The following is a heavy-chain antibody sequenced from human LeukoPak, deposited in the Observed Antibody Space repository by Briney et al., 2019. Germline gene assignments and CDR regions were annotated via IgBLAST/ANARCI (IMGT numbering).Heavy chain of an antibody. CDR1: GFTFSSYA. V-gene: IGHV3-30-3*01. J-gene: IGHJ4*02. D-gene: IGHD6-13*01. CDR3: ARSWYGSDY. Sequence: GGSLRLSSAASGFTFSSYAMHWVRQAPGKGLEWVAVISYDGSNKYYADSVKGRFTISRDNSKNTLYLQMNSLRAEDTAVYYCARSWYGSDYWGQGTLVTVSS. CDR2: ISYDGSNK.